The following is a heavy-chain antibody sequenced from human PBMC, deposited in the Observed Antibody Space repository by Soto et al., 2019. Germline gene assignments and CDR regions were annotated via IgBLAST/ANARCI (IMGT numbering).Heavy chain of an antibody. D-gene: IGHD3-22*01. V-gene: IGHV1-69*06. CDR3: ARVGGYSLTEFDP. CDR2: IIPIFGTA. Sequence: PSVQGSFAAPGGAFSSYAIGWVRQAPGQGLEWMGGIIPIFGTANYAQKFQGRVTITADKSTSTAYMELSSLRSEDTAVYYCARVGGYSLTEFDPWGQGTPVTSPQ. CDR1: GGAFSSYA. J-gene: IGHJ5*02.